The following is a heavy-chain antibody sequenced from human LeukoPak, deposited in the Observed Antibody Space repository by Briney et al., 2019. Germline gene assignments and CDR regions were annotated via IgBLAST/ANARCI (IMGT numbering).Heavy chain of an antibody. V-gene: IGHV4-61*02. CDR2: IYTSGST. J-gene: IGHJ6*03. Sequence: TLSLTCTVSGGSISSGSYYWSWIRQPAGKGLEWIGRIYTSGSTNYNPSLKSRVTISVDTSKNQFSLKLSSVTAADTAVYYCARVPAYCSSTSCYSRYYYYYYMDVWGKGTTVTVSS. CDR1: GGSISSGSYY. CDR3: ARVPAYCSSTSCYSRYYYYYYMDV. D-gene: IGHD2-2*01.